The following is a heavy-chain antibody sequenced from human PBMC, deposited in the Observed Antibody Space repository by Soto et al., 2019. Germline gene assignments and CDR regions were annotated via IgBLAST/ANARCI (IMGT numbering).Heavy chain of an antibody. D-gene: IGHD5-12*01. CDR1: GYSITNGYY. CDR2: SSHGGST. CDR3: ARDPDSGYHHEVHYGRAV. V-gene: IGHV4-38-2*02. Sequence: SETLSLTCAVSGYSITNGYYWGWIRQSPGQGLEWIGSSSHGGSTSYNPSLKSQVTISLDTSNNQVSLILRSVTAADTAVYYCARDPDSGYHHEVHYGRAVWGQGTTVTVSS. J-gene: IGHJ6*02.